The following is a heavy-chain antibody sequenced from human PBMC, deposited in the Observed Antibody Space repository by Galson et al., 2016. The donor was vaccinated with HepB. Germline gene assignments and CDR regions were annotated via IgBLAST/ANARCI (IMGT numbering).Heavy chain of an antibody. Sequence: SVKVSCKATGGTSSKHRISWLRQAPGQGLEWMGGMIPLGDVMPTYDTVNYAQKFQGRVTISADEFTDTTYMELTSLRTEDTAIYYCATGCSEGSCYRPFFCDNWGQGTLITVSS. V-gene: IGHV1-69*13. D-gene: IGHD3-3*02. CDR1: GGTSSKHR. J-gene: IGHJ4*02. CDR2: MIPLGDVMPTYDTV. CDR3: ATGCSEGSCYRPFFCDN.